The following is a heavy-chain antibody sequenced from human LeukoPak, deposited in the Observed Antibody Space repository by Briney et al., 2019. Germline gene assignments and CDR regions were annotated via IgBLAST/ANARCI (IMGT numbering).Heavy chain of an antibody. D-gene: IGHD2-21*02. CDR3: ASGSTVRRAMDV. V-gene: IGHV1-69*04. CDR2: IIPILGIA. J-gene: IGHJ6*03. CDR1: GGTFSSYA. Sequence: SVKVSCKASGGTFSSYAISWVRQAPGQGLEWMGRIIPILGIANYAQKFQGRVTITADKSTSTAYMELSSLRSEDTAVYYCASGSTVRRAMDVWGKGTTVTVSS.